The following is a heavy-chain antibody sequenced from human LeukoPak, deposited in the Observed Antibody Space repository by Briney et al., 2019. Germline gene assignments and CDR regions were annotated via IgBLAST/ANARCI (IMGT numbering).Heavy chain of an antibody. CDR1: GDSVSSNSAA. D-gene: IGHD3-10*01. V-gene: IGHV6-1*01. CDR2: TYYRSKWYN. Sequence: SQTLSLTCAISGDSVSSNSAAWNWIRQSPSRGLEWLGRTYYRSKWYNDYAVSVKSRVTINPDTSKNQFSLKLSSVTAADTAVYYCARVKYYYGSGFDYWGQGTLVTVSS. J-gene: IGHJ4*02. CDR3: ARVKYYYGSGFDY.